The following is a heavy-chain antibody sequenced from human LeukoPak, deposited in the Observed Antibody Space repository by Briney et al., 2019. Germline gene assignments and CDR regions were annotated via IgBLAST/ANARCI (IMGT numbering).Heavy chain of an antibody. CDR1: GGSISSYY. V-gene: IGHV4-4*07. J-gene: IGHJ5*02. CDR3: ARDSTTVVTENWFDP. D-gene: IGHD4-17*01. CDR2: IYTSGGT. Sequence: PSETLSLTCTVSGGSISSYYWSWIRQPAGKGLEWIGRIYTSGGTNYNPSLKSRVTMSVDTSKNQFSLKLSSVTAADTAVYYCARDSTTVVTENWFDPWGQGTLVTVSS.